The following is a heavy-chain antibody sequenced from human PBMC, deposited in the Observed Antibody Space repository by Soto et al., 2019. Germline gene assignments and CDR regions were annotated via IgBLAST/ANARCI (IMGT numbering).Heavy chain of an antibody. CDR1: GFTFSNYS. D-gene: IGHD6-6*01. V-gene: IGHV3-21*01. J-gene: IGHJ4*02. CDR3: AREYSSSSGPVDY. Sequence: GGSLRLSCAASGFTFSNYSMNWVRQAPGKGLEWVSSISSSSSYIYYADSVKGRFTISRDNAKNSLYLQMNSLRAEDTAVYYCAREYSSSSGPVDYWGQGTRVTVSS. CDR2: ISSSSSYI.